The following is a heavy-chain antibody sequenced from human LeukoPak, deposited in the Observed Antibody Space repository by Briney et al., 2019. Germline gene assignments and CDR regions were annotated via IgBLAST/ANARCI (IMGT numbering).Heavy chain of an antibody. CDR2: IYYSGST. CDR1: GDSFSSGGYF. CDR3: ARHSGAGTGFVY. J-gene: IGHJ4*02. D-gene: IGHD6-19*01. Sequence: SQTLSLTCTVFGDSFSSGGYFWSWIRQHPGKGLEWIGYIYYSGSTNYNPSLKSRLTISIDTSKNQFSLKLSSVTAADTAVYYCARHSGAGTGFVYWGQGTLVTVSS. V-gene: IGHV4-31*03.